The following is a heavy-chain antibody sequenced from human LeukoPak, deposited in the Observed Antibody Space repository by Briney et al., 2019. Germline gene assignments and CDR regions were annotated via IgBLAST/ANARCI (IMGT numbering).Heavy chain of an antibody. D-gene: IGHD7-27*01. J-gene: IGHJ3*02. CDR2: INPNSGGT. CDR1: GYTFTGYY. Sequence: ASVKVSCKASGYTFTGYYMHWVRQAPGQGPEWMGWINPNSGGTNYAQKFQGRVTMTRDASISTAYMELSRLRSDDTAVYYCARDPGTGDAFDIWGQGTMVTVSS. CDR3: ARDPGTGDAFDI. V-gene: IGHV1-2*02.